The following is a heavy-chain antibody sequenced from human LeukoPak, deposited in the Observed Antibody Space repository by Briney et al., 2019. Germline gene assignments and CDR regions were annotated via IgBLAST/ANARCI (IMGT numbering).Heavy chain of an antibody. V-gene: IGHV3-53*01. Sequence: AGGSLRLSCAASGFTVSSNYMSWVRQAPGKGLEWVSVIYSGGSTYYADSVKGRFTISRDNSKNTLYLQMNSLRAEDTAVYYCARTATITNPGDYWGQGTLVTVSS. D-gene: IGHD5-24*01. J-gene: IGHJ4*02. CDR3: ARTATITNPGDY. CDR1: GFTVSSNY. CDR2: IYSGGST.